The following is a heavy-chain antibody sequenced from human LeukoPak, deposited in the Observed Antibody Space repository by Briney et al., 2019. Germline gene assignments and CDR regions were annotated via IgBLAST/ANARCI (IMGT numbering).Heavy chain of an antibody. J-gene: IGHJ4*02. V-gene: IGHV1-2*02. CDR3: VRSTSGRYPHFDY. Sequence: ASVKVSYKASGYTFTGYYMHWVRQAPGQGLEWMGGINPNSGGTTSAQKFQGRVTMTRDTSISTAYMELSRLSLDDTAVFYCVRSTSGRYPHFDYWGQGTLVTGSS. CDR1: GYTFTGYY. CDR2: INPNSGGT. D-gene: IGHD6-19*01.